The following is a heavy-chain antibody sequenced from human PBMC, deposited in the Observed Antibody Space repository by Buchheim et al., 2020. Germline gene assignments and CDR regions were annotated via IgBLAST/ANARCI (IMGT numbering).Heavy chain of an antibody. D-gene: IGHD1-1*01. CDR1: GFTFSSYG. CDR3: TKDLFPDDRNYYYYYGMDV. V-gene: IGHV3-30*18. CDR2: ISYDGSNK. J-gene: IGHJ6*02. Sequence: QVQLVESGGGVVQPGRSLRLSCVASGFTFSSYGMHWVRQAPGKGLEWVAVISYDGSNKYYADTVKGRFTISRDNSKNTLYLQMSSLRTEDTAMYYCTKDLFPDDRNYYYYYGMDVWGQGTT.